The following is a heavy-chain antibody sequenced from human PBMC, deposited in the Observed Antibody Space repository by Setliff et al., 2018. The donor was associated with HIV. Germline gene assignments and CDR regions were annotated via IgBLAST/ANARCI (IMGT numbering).Heavy chain of an antibody. D-gene: IGHD3-16*01. V-gene: IGHV3-21*04. CDR3: ARWPREVAEMGGAFDS. Sequence: GGSLRLSCAASGFTFSKYFMNWVRQTPGKGLEWVSSISGSSSYWKYADSVKGRFTISRDNAKNSLFLQMNSLRVEDTAVYYCARWPREVAEMGGAFDSWGQGTMVTVSS. J-gene: IGHJ3*02. CDR2: ISGSSSYW. CDR1: GFTFSKYF.